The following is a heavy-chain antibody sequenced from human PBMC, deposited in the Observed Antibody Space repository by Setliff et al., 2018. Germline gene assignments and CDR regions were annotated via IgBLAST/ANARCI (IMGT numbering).Heavy chain of an antibody. D-gene: IGHD4-17*01. Sequence: GGSLRLSCAASGFIFSTYWMSWVRQAPGKGLEWVANIKQDGSDKYYVDSVKGRFTISRDNAKNSLYLQMNSLRAEDTAVYYCARLRKDYGDYYYFDYWGQGTVVTVSS. V-gene: IGHV3-7*01. CDR2: IKQDGSDK. J-gene: IGHJ4*02. CDR3: ARLRKDYGDYYYFDY. CDR1: GFIFSTYW.